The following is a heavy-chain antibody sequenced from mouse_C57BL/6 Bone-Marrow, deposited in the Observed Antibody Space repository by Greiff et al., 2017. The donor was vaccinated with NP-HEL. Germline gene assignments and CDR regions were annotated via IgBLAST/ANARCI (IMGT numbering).Heavy chain of an antibody. CDR1: GYTFTSYW. CDR2: INPSNGGT. Sequence: QVQLQQSGTELVKPGASVKLSCKASGYTFTSYWMHWVKQRPGQGLEWIGNINPSNGGTNYNEKFKSKATLTVDKSSSTAYMQLSSLTSEDSAVYYCAREIITTVVATRGWYFDVWGTGTTVTVSS. CDR3: AREIITTVVATRGWYFDV. D-gene: IGHD1-1*01. V-gene: IGHV1-53*01. J-gene: IGHJ1*03.